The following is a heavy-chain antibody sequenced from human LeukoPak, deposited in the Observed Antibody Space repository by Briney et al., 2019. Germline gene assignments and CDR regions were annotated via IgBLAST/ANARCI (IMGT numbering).Heavy chain of an antibody. J-gene: IGHJ4*02. CDR2: IKQDGSEK. Sequence: GGSLRLSCAASGFRFSSYRMSWVRQAPGKGLEWVANIKQDGSEKYYVDSVRGRFTISRDNSLYLQMNSLRAEDTAVYYCAGYCSDDSCPMFAQWGQGTLVTVSS. CDR1: GFRFSSYR. V-gene: IGHV3-7*01. CDR3: AGYCSDDSCPMFAQ. D-gene: IGHD2-15*01.